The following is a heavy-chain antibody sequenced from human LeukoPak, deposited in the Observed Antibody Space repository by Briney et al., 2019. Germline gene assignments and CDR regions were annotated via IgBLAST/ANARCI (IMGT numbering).Heavy chain of an antibody. CDR3: ARDGFVVPAAIELDY. V-gene: IGHV1-18*01. Sequence: ASVKVSCKASGYTFTSYGISWVRQAPGQGLEWMGWISAYNGNTNYAQKLQGRVTMTTDTSTITAYMELRSLRSDDTAVYYCARDGFVVPAAIELDYWGQGTLVTVSS. J-gene: IGHJ4*02. CDR1: GYTFTSYG. D-gene: IGHD2-2*01. CDR2: ISAYNGNT.